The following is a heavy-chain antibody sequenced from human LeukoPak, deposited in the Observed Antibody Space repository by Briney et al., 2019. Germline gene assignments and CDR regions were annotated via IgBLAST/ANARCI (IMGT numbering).Heavy chain of an antibody. CDR3: ATLDNRSGFDY. V-gene: IGHV1-2*02. CDR2: NSPNDGDT. Sequence: ASVKVSRKTSGFNFTVFYIHWVRQAPRQRLEWMGWNSPNDGDTNSAQKLQGRVTMTRDTSISTAYMELSSLRSDDTAVYYCATLDNRSGFDYWGQGTLVTVSS. J-gene: IGHJ4*02. CDR1: GFNFTVFY. D-gene: IGHD2/OR15-2a*01.